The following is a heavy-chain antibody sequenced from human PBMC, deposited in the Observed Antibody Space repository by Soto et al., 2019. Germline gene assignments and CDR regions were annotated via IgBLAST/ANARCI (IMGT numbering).Heavy chain of an antibody. Sequence: QVQLVQSGAEVKKPGASVQVSCKASGYTFTGYYVHWVRQAPGQGLEWMGWINPNSGGTIYPQKFQGRVTMARDTSISAAYMELSSPGFADTAVYCCASTGNCCSGTSFRVDYWGQGTLVTVSS. CDR2: INPNSGGT. CDR1: GYTFTGYY. V-gene: IGHV1-2*02. CDR3: ASTGNCCSGTSFRVDY. D-gene: IGHD3-10*02. J-gene: IGHJ4*02.